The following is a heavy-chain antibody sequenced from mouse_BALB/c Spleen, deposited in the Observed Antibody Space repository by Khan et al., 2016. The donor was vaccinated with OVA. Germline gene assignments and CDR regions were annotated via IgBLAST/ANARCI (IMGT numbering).Heavy chain of an antibody. CDR3: ARVYGGDFDY. J-gene: IGHJ2*01. V-gene: IGHV3-2*02. D-gene: IGHD1-1*01. Sequence: VQLKESGPGLVKPSQSLSLTCTVTGYSITSDYAWNWIRQFPGNKLEWMGFISYSGNTNYNPSLKSRISITRDTSKNQFFLQLNSVTTEDTATYYWARVYGGDFDYWCQGTTLTVSS. CDR1: GYSITSDYA. CDR2: ISYSGNT.